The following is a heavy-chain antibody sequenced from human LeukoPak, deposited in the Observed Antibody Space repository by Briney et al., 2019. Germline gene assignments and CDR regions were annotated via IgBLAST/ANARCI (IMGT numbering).Heavy chain of an antibody. CDR2: IDAGATST. V-gene: IGHV3-48*03. D-gene: IGHD2-21*02. Sequence: PGGSLRLSCAASGFPVNKYEMHWVRQAPGKGLEWVSYIDAGATSTNYADSVWGRFTLSRDNAQNSVHLQMNSLRDEDTAVYYCARDRLLRSTKYFDYWGQGALVTVSS. J-gene: IGHJ4*02. CDR1: GFPVNKYE. CDR3: ARDRLLRSTKYFDY.